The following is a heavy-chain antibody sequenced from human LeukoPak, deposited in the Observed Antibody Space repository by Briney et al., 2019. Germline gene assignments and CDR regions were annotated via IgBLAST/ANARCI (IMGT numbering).Heavy chain of an antibody. CDR3: ARGGFRAYYCDS. CDR2: MSSDGSKI. CDR1: GVTLSTYG. V-gene: IGHV3-30*03. Sequence: GGSLRLSCAASGVTLSTYGIHWVRQAPGKGLEWVAVMSSDGSKIYFVDSVKGRFTISRDNSKNTVYLQMNSLRAEDTAVYYCARGGFRAYYCDSWGQGTLVTVSS. J-gene: IGHJ4*02. D-gene: IGHD3-10*01.